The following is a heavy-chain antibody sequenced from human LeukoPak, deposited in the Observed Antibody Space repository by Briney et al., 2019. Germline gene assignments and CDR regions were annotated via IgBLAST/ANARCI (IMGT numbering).Heavy chain of an antibody. CDR1: GYTFTGYY. CDR2: INPNSGGT. J-gene: IGHJ4*02. CDR3: ARELDSGGSCYESCYFDY. Sequence: GASVKVSCKASGYTFTGYYMHWVRQAPGQGLEWMGWINPNSGGTNYAQKFQGRVTMTRDTSISTAYMELSRLRSDDTAVYYCARELDSGGSCYESCYFDYWGQGTLVTVSS. V-gene: IGHV1-2*02. D-gene: IGHD2-15*01.